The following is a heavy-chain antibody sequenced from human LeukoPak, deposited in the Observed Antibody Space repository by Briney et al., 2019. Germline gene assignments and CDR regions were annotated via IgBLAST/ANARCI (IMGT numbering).Heavy chain of an antibody. J-gene: IGHJ4*02. Sequence: GASVKVSCKASGYTFTIYYIHWVRQAPGQGLEWMGGIIPIFGTANYAQKFQDRVTITADESTSTAYMDLISLRSEDTAIYYCARGWGSVTTSTYHFDYWGQGTLVTVSS. V-gene: IGHV1-69*13. D-gene: IGHD4-17*01. CDR1: GYTFTIYY. CDR3: ARGWGSVTTSTYHFDY. CDR2: IIPIFGTA.